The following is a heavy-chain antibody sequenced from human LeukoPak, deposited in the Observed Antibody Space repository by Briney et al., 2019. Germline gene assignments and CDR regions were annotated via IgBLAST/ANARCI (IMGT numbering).Heavy chain of an antibody. D-gene: IGHD3-16*01. CDR2: ISTSGGAT. CDR3: AKDWTSHNGVYDCLDF. J-gene: IGHJ4*02. CDR1: GFTFSSYA. Sequence: GGSLRLSCAASGFTFSSYAMIWVRQAPGKGLEWVSAISTSGGATYYKDSVEGRFTMSRDNSRYTLYLQMNRLRAEDSALYYCAKDWTSHNGVYDCLDFWGQGTQVTVSS. V-gene: IGHV3-23*01.